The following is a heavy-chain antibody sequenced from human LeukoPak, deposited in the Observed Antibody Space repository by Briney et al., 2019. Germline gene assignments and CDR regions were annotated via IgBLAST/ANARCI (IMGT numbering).Heavy chain of an antibody. J-gene: IGHJ4*02. CDR2: INPSGGST. CDR3: ARDAYSDPDY. V-gene: IGHV1-46*01. Sequence: ASVKVSCKASGYTFTSYYMHWVRQAPGQGLEWMGIINPSGGSTSYAQKFQGRVTMTRDTSTSTVYMELSTLKSDDTAVYYCARDAYSDPDYWGQGTLVTVSS. D-gene: IGHD4-17*01. CDR1: GYTFTSYY.